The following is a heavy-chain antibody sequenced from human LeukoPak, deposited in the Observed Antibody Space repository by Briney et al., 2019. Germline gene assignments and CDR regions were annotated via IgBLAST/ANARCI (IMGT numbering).Heavy chain of an antibody. V-gene: IGHV4-59*08. CDR3: ARHMGLGYSYGYPYFDY. CDR2: IYYSGST. Sequence: SETLSLTCTVSGGPISRYYWSWIRQPPAKGLDGIGYIYYSGSTNYNPSLKSRVTISVDTSKNQFSLKLSSVTAADTAVYYCARHMGLGYSYGYPYFDYWGQGTLVTVSS. D-gene: IGHD5-18*01. CDR1: GGPISRYY. J-gene: IGHJ4*02.